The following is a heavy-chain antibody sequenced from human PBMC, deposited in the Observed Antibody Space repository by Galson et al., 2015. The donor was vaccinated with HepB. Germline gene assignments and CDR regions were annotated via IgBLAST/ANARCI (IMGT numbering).Heavy chain of an antibody. CDR2: ISGSGGST. J-gene: IGHJ4*02. V-gene: IGHV3-23*01. CDR1: GFTFSSYA. CDR3: ASSLVPAAASDY. Sequence: SLRLSCAASGFTFSSYAMSWVRQAPGKGLEWVSAISGSGGSTYYADSVKGRFTISRDNSKNTLYLQMNSLRAEDTAVYYCASSLVPAAASDYWGQGTLVTVSS. D-gene: IGHD2-2*01.